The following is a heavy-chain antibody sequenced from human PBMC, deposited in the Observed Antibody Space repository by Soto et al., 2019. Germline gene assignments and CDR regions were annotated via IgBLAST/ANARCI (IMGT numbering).Heavy chain of an antibody. CDR1: GDKFSTYA. Sequence: QVQLVQSGAEVRKPGSSVRVACKASGDKFSTYAINWVRQVPGQGLEWLGGIITFFGAAMYAQKFQGRGTITADESATTAYMELSSLRSEDTAVYYCARGGKERFRGSGMDVWGQGTTVTVSS. CDR2: IITFFGAA. J-gene: IGHJ6*02. D-gene: IGHD1-1*01. CDR3: ARGGKERFRGSGMDV. V-gene: IGHV1-69*01.